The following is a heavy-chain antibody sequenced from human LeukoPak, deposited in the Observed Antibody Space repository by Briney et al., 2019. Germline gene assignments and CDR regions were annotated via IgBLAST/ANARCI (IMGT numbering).Heavy chain of an antibody. Sequence: PSETLSLTCAVYGGSFSGYYWSWIRQPPGKGLEWIGEINHSGSTNYNPSLKSRVTISVDTSKNQFSLKLSSVTAADTAVYYCAKVEGYYYYGMDVWGQGTTVTVSS. V-gene: IGHV4-34*01. J-gene: IGHJ6*02. CDR3: AKVEGYYYYGMDV. CDR1: GGSFSGYY. CDR2: INHSGST.